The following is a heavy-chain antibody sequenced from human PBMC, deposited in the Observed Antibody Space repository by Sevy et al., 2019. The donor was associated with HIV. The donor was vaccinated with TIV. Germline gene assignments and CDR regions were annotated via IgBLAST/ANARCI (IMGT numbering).Heavy chain of an antibody. D-gene: IGHD1-26*01. CDR2: ISSNGGST. CDR3: ARVYSGSYYDAFDI. Sequence: GGSLRLSCAASGFTFSSSAMHWVRQAPGKGLEYVSAISSNGGSTYYANSVKGRFTISRDNSKNTLYLQMGSLRAEDMAVYYCARVYSGSYYDAFDIRGQGTMVTVSS. V-gene: IGHV3-64*01. J-gene: IGHJ3*02. CDR1: GFTFSSSA.